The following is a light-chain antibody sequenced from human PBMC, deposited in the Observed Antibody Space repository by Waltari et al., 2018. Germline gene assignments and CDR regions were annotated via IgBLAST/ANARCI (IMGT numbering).Light chain of an antibody. Sequence: DIVMTQNPLSLPVTPGEAASISCRSSESLLHSNGNTYLHWYLQKSGQSPRLMIYKVTNRESGVPDRFSGSGSGTDFTLKISRVEPEDVGVYYCLQTTKDPYTFGQGTKVEIK. CDR2: KVT. V-gene: IGKV2-28*01. CDR3: LQTTKDPYT. CDR1: ESLLHSNGNTY. J-gene: IGKJ2*01.